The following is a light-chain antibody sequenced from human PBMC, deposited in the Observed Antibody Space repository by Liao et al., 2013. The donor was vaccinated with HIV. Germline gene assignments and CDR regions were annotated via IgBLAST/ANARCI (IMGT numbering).Light chain of an antibody. CDR1: KLGDKY. V-gene: IGLV3-1*01. CDR2: QDS. CDR3: QAWDTSTVV. J-gene: IGLJ2*01. Sequence: YELTQPPSVSVSPGQTASITCSGDKLGDKYACWYQQKPGQSPVLVIYQDSKRPSGIPERFSGSNSGNTATLTISGTQAMDEADYYCQAWDTSTVVFGGGTKLTVL.